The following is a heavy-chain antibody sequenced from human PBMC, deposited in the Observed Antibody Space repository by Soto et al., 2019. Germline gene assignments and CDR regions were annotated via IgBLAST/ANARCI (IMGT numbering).Heavy chain of an antibody. CDR2: IIPIFGTA. CDR1: GGTFSSYA. V-gene: IGHV1-69*12. Sequence: QVQLVQSGAEVKKPGSSVKVSCKASGGTFSSYAISWVRQAPGQGLEWMGGIIPIFGTADYAQTFQGRVTITAXEXTXTXQMELSSLRSEDTAVYYCASHTGSSPEGRYYYGMDVWGQGTTVTVSS. D-gene: IGHD1-26*01. CDR3: ASHTGSSPEGRYYYGMDV. J-gene: IGHJ6*02.